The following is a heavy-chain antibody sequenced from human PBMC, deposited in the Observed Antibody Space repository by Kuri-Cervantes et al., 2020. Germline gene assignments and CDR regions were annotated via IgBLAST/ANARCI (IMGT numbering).Heavy chain of an antibody. D-gene: IGHD3-9*01. V-gene: IGHV2-5*02. J-gene: IGHJ5*02. CDR3: AQTYYDILTGYQKTNWFDP. Sequence: SGPTLGKPTQTLTLTCTFPGFSLSTSGVGVGWIRQPPGKALEWLALIYWDDDKRYSPSLKSRLTITKDTSKNQVVLTMTNMDPVDTATYYCAQTYYDILTGYQKTNWFDPWGQGTLVTVSS. CDR1: GFSLSTSGVG. CDR2: IYWDDDK.